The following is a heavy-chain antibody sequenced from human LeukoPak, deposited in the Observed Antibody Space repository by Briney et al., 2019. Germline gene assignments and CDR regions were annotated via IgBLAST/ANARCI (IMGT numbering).Heavy chain of an antibody. CDR1: GYTFTGYY. CDR3: AREGPRISGSPRY. D-gene: IGHD1-26*01. V-gene: IGHV1-2*02. J-gene: IGHJ4*02. Sequence: ASVKVSCKASGYTFTGYYMHWVRQAPGQGLEGMGWINPNSGGTNYAQKFQGRVTMTRDTSLSTAYMELSRLRSDDTAVYYCAREGPRISGSPRYWGQGTLVTVSS. CDR2: INPNSGGT.